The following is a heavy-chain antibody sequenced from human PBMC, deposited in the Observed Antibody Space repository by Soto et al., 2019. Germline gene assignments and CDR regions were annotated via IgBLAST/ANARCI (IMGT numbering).Heavy chain of an antibody. J-gene: IGHJ4*02. V-gene: IGHV3-23*01. Sequence: EVQLLESGGGLVQPGGSLRLSCAASGFTFSSYAMSWVRQAPGKGLEWVSAISGSGGSTYYADSVKGRFTISRDNSNXTLYLQMXXLXAXDTXXXXCAKVGYSSGWHSFDYWGQGTLVTVSS. D-gene: IGHD6-19*01. CDR2: ISGSGGST. CDR1: GFTFSSYA. CDR3: AKVGYSSGWHSFDY.